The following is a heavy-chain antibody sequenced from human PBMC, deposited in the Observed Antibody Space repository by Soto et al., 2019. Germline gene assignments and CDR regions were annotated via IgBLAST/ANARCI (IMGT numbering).Heavy chain of an antibody. CDR3: AASIFYYGMYV. D-gene: IGHD3-9*01. V-gene: IGHV5-51*01. CDR2: IYPGDSDT. J-gene: IGHJ6*02. Sequence: GDSMKISCKGSGYTFTNYWIGWVRQMPGKGPEWMGIIYPGDSDTKYNPSFQGQVTISADKSITTTYLQWSSLKASDTAIYYCAASIFYYGMYVWGQRTTLTVSS. CDR1: GYTFTNYW.